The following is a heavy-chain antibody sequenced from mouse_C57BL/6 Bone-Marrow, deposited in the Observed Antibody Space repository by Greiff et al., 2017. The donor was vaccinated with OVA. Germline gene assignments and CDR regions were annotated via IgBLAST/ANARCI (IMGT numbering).Heavy chain of an antibody. V-gene: IGHV5-16*01. D-gene: IGHD2-10*01. Sequence: EVMLVESEGGLVQPGSSMKLSCTASGFTFSDYYMAWVRQVPEKGLEWVANINYDGSSTYYLDSLKSRFIISRDNAKNILYLQMSSLKSEDTATYYCARGVLLPLMDYWGQGTSVTVSS. CDR3: ARGVLLPLMDY. CDR1: GFTFSDYY. J-gene: IGHJ4*01. CDR2: INYDGSST.